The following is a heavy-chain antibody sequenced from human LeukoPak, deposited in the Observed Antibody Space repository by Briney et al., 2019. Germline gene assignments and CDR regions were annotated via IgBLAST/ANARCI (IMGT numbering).Heavy chain of an antibody. J-gene: IGHJ3*02. V-gene: IGHV1-2*02. D-gene: IGHD3-9*01. CDR1: GYTFTGYY. CDR2: INPNSGGT. Sequence: GASVNVSCKASGYTFTGYYMHWVRHAPGQGLEWMGWINPNSGGTNYAQKFQGRVTMTRDTSISTAYMELSRLRSDDTAVYYCARDGYYDILTGYLDAFDIWGQGTMVTVSS. CDR3: ARDGYYDILTGYLDAFDI.